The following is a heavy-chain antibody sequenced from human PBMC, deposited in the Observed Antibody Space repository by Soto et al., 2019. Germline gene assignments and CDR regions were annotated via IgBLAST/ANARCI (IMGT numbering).Heavy chain of an antibody. CDR1: GFTFSSYA. V-gene: IGHV3-23*01. CDR2: ISGSGGST. CDR3: AKVRGVAVAGSPFFDY. D-gene: IGHD6-19*01. J-gene: IGHJ4*02. Sequence: GGSLRLSCAASGFTFSSYAMSWVRQAPGKGLEWVSAISGSGGSTYYADSVKGRFTISRDNSKNTLYLQMNSLRAEDTAVYYWAKVRGVAVAGSPFFDYWGQGTLVTVSS.